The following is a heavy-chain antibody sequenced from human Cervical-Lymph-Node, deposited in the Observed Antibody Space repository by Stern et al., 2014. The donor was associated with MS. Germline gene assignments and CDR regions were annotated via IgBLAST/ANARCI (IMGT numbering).Heavy chain of an antibody. CDR1: GYTLTELS. CDR3: ATDRDDFRSGYSAPTKGYGLDV. V-gene: IGHV1-24*01. J-gene: IGHJ6*04. D-gene: IGHD3-3*01. CDR2: FDPEDGET. Sequence: VQLEESGAEVKKPGDSVKVSCKVSGYTLTELSMHWVRQAPGKGLEWMGGFDPEDGETIYAQKFQGRVTMTEDTSTDTAYMELSSLRSEDTAVYYCATDRDDFRSGYSAPTKGYGLDVWGKGTTVTVTS.